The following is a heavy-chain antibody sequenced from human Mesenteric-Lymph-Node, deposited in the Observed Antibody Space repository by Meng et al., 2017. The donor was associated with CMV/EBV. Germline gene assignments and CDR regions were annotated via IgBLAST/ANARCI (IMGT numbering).Heavy chain of an antibody. V-gene: IGHV3-23*01. D-gene: IGHD3-10*01. J-gene: IGHJ4*02. CDR2: ISGSGDFT. CDR1: GCTFSRNA. Sequence: SGCTFSRNASSWVRQAPEKGLEWVSDISGSGDFTDYADSVKGRFIVSRDNSKNTLSLQMNSLRAENTAVYYCAKDKDYYADKGYYYDFWGQGTLVTVSS. CDR3: AKDKDYYADKGYYYDF.